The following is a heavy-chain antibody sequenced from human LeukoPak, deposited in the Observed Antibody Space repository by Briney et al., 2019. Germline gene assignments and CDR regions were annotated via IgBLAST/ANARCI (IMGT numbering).Heavy chain of an antibody. J-gene: IGHJ5*02. V-gene: IGHV1-24*01. CDR1: GYTLTDLS. D-gene: IGHD6-19*01. CDR3: ATGGGAVVHNWFDP. CDR2: FDPEDGET. Sequence: GASVKVSRKVAGYTLTDLSLDRVGQAPAKGLAWMGGFDPEDGETIYAQKSQGTDTMTKNTSTDTGYMELSSLRSEDTAGDYCATGGGAVVHNWFDPWGQGTLVTVSS.